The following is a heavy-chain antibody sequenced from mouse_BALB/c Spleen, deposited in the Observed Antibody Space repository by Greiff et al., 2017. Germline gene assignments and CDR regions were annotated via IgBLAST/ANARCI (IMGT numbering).Heavy chain of an antibody. Sequence: VQLQQSGAELAKPGASVKMSCKASGYTFTSYWMHWVKQRPGQGLEWIGYINPSTGYTEYNQKFKDKATLTADKSSSTAYMQLSSLTSEDSAVYYCARRFLDYWGQGTTRTVSS. V-gene: IGHV1-7*01. CDR1: GYTFTSYW. CDR2: INPSTGYT. J-gene: IGHJ2*01. CDR3: ARRFLDY.